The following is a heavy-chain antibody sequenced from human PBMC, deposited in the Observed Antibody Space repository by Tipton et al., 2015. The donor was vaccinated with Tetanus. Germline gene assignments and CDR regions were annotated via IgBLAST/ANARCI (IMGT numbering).Heavy chain of an antibody. D-gene: IGHD3-22*01. CDR2: IWYDGSNK. J-gene: IGHJ4*02. Sequence: SLRLSCAASGFTFSNYVMHWVRQAPGKGLEWVAVIWYDGSNKYYADSVKGRFTISRDNSKNTLYLQMNSLRAEDTAVYYCTTGYDSSGYYPYDYWGQGTLVTVSS. CDR1: GFTFSNYV. CDR3: TTGYDSSGYYPYDY. V-gene: IGHV3-33*08.